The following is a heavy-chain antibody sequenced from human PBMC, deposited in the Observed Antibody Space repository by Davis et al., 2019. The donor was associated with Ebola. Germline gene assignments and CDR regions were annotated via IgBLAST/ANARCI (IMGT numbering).Heavy chain of an antibody. Sequence: ASVKVSCKASGYTFTSYYMHWVRQAPGQGLEWMGIINPSGGSTSYAQKFQGKVTMTRDTSTSTVYMELNSLGPEDTAVYYRAREEMATTFHAFDIWGQGTMVTVSS. J-gene: IGHJ3*02. D-gene: IGHD5-24*01. CDR1: GYTFTSYY. CDR2: INPSGGST. V-gene: IGHV1-46*01. CDR3: AREEMATTFHAFDI.